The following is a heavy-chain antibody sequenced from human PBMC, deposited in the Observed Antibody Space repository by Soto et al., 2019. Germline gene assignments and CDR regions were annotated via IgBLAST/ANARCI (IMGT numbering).Heavy chain of an antibody. CDR1: GYTFTSYA. V-gene: IGHV1-18*01. CDR2: ISAYNGNT. J-gene: IGHJ5*02. Sequence: ASVKASCKASGYTFTSYAISWVRQATGQGLEWMGWISAYNGNTNYAQKLQGRVTMTTDTSTSTAYMELRSLRSDDTAVYYCARNLPLGYCSGGSCYKDWFDPWGQGTLVTVSS. CDR3: ARNLPLGYCSGGSCYKDWFDP. D-gene: IGHD2-15*01.